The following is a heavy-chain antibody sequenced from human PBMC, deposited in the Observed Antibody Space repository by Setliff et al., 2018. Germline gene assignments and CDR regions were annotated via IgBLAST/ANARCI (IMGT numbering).Heavy chain of an antibody. D-gene: IGHD3-10*01. J-gene: IGHJ6*03. CDR3: ARHVGTRSRGYNYYYYFMDV. CDR1: GGSLSGSLRGYAVF. Sequence: SETLSLTCTVSGGSLSGSLRGYAVFWGWIRQSPGKELEWIGSAYYNGDSYYNPSLKSRVTMSVDTSRDQFSLHLISVTAADTAVYYCARHVGTRSRGYNYYYYFMDVWGKGTTVTVSS. CDR2: AYYNGDS. V-gene: IGHV4-39*01.